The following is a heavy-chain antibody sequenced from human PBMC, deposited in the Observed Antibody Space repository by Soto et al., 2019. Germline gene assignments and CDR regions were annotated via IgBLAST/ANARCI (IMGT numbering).Heavy chain of an antibody. J-gene: IGHJ4*02. CDR3: ARAFQ. CDR1: GFSFSNEW. V-gene: IGHV3-7*01. D-gene: IGHD2-21*01. Sequence: EVHLVESGGGLVQPGGSLRLSCAASGFSFSNEWMSWVRQAPGKGLEWVASIKEDGSEKYYMDSGKGRFTISRDNAKNSLSLQMNSLGVEDTAVYYCARAFQWGQGTLVTVSS. CDR2: IKEDGSEK.